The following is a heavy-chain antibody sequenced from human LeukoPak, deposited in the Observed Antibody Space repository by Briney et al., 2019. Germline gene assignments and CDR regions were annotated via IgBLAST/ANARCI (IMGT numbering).Heavy chain of an antibody. J-gene: IGHJ4*02. D-gene: IGHD3-10*01. CDR2: ISGSGGST. CDR3: AYPRPHLYCGSGSAIDY. Sequence: GGSLRLSCAASGFTFSSQAMSSARQAPGKGLEWVSAISGSGGSTYYAPSVKGRSTISRVNSKNKMYQQTDSLTADDPSVYYCAYPRPHLYCGSGSAIDYWGQGTLVTVSS. V-gene: IGHV3-23*01. CDR1: GFTFSSQA.